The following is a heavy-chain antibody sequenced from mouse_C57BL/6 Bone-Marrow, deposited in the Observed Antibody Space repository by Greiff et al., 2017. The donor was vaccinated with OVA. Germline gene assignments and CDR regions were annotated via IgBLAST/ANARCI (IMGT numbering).Heavy chain of an antibody. J-gene: IGHJ3*01. V-gene: IGHV5-6*02. CDR1: GFTFSSYG. CDR2: ISSGGSYT. Sequence: DVKLVESGGDLVKPGGSLKLSCAASGFTFSSYGMSWVRQTPDKRLEWVATISSGGSYTYYPDSVKGRFTISRDNAKNTLYLQMSSLKSEDTAMYYCARHVGFAYWGQGTLVTVSA. CDR3: ARHVGFAY.